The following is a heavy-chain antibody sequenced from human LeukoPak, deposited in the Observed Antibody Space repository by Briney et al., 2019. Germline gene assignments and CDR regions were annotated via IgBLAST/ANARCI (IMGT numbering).Heavy chain of an antibody. Sequence: GGSLRLSCAASGFTFGRHWMSWVRQAPGKGPEWVANIKQDGSQRYYVDSVKGRFTISRDNGRNSLFLQMNSLRAEDTAVYYCAREVYGDNYFDYWGQGTLVTVSS. V-gene: IGHV3-7*05. J-gene: IGHJ4*02. D-gene: IGHD4-17*01. CDR3: AREVYGDNYFDY. CDR1: GFTFGRHW. CDR2: IKQDGSQR.